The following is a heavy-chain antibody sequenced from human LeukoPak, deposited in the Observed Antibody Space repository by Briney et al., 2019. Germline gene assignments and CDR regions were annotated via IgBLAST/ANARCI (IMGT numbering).Heavy chain of an antibody. CDR3: ARGGDYDFWSGYSNYYYMDV. CDR1: GAPITSYY. V-gene: IGHV4-59*01. J-gene: IGHJ6*03. D-gene: IGHD3-3*01. CDR2: IYNTGST. Sequence: SETLSLTCTVSGAPITSYYWIWMRQPPGRGREWIGYIYNTGSTSYNPALKSRVTKSEDTSKNQFSLKLSSVTAADTAVYYCARGGDYDFWSGYSNYYYMDVWGKGTTVTVSS.